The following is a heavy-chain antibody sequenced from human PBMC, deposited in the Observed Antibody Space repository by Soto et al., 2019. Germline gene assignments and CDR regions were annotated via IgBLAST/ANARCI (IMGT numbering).Heavy chain of an antibody. CDR1: GFTFSIYA. Sequence: GGSLRLSCAASGFTFSIYAMSWVRQAPGKGLEWVSTVGGGGGDTSYADFVRGRFTISRDNSKNTLYLQINSLRAEDTAVYYCAKDAPGSGWISDYWGLGPLVTVSS. V-gene: IGHV3-23*01. J-gene: IGHJ4*02. D-gene: IGHD3-22*01. CDR2: VGGGGGDT. CDR3: AKDAPGSGWISDY.